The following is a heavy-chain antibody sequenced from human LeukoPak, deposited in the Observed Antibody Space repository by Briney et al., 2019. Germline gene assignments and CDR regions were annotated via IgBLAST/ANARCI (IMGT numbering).Heavy chain of an antibody. CDR1: GGSISSGGYY. V-gene: IGHV4-39*07. CDR2: IYYSGST. Sequence: SETLSLTCAVSGGSISSGGYYWGWIRQPPGKGLEWIGSIYYSGSTYYNPSLKSRVTISVDTSKNQFSLKLSSVTAADTAVYYCARDIRWGDYGDYGGLFGYWGQGTLVTVSS. D-gene: IGHD4-17*01. J-gene: IGHJ4*02. CDR3: ARDIRWGDYGDYGGLFGY.